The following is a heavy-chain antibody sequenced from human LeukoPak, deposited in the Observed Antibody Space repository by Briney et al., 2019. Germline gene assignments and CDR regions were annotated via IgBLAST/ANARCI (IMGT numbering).Heavy chain of an antibody. D-gene: IGHD3-10*01. CDR2: ISTYNGHT. V-gene: IGHV1-18*01. CDR1: GGTFSSYA. J-gene: IGHJ4*02. CDR3: ATAYGSESSPEY. Sequence: ASVKVSCKASGGTFSSYAISWVRQAPGQGLEWMGWISTYNGHTNYAQKLKGRVTMTRDTSTSTAYMELRSLGSDDTAVYYCATAYGSESSPEYWGQGTLVTVSS.